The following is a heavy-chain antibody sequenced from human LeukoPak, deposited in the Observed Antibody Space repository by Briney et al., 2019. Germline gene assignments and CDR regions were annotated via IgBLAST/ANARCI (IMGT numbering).Heavy chain of an antibody. J-gene: IGHJ3*02. D-gene: IGHD3-22*01. V-gene: IGHV3-48*03. Sequence: GGSLRLSCAASGFTFSSYEMSWVRQAPGKGLEWVSYISSSGSTIYYADSVKGRFTISRDNAKNSLYLQMNSLRAEDTAVYYCARTSYDSSGYYYDSYAFDIWGQGTMVTVSS. CDR1: GFTFSSYE. CDR3: ARTSYDSSGYYYDSYAFDI. CDR2: ISSSGSTI.